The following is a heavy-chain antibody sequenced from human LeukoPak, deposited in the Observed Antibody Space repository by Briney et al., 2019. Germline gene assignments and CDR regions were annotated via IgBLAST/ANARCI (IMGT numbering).Heavy chain of an antibody. J-gene: IGHJ6*02. CDR1: GFTFSNYG. Sequence: PGGSLRLSCAASGFTFSNYGMHWVRQAPGKGLEWVAVIWYDGSIKYYADSVKGRFSISRDNSKNTLYLRMNSLRAEDTAVYYCARYCSGGTCKLGYYYYGMDVWGQGTTVTVSS. CDR2: IWYDGSIK. D-gene: IGHD2-15*01. V-gene: IGHV3-33*01. CDR3: ARYCSGGTCKLGYYYYGMDV.